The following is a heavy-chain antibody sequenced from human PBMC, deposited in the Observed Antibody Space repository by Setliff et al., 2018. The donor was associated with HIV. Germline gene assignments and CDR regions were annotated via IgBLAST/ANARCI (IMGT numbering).Heavy chain of an antibody. J-gene: IGHJ5*02. CDR2: INYEGHT. Sequence: SETLSLTCAVYGGSFPAYYWNWIRQPPGKGLEWIGEINYEGHTTYNPSLKSRVSMFIDTSKKQFSLRVASVTAADTAIYYCVRQHGDYAFDPWGQGSLVTVSS. CDR1: GGSFPAYY. V-gene: IGHV4-34*01. CDR3: VRQHGDYAFDP. D-gene: IGHD4-17*01.